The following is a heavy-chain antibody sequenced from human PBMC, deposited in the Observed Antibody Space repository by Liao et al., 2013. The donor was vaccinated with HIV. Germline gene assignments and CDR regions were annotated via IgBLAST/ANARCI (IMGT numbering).Heavy chain of an antibody. D-gene: IGHD1-26*01. J-gene: IGHJ6*03. CDR1: GASISSGGYS. Sequence: QLQLQESGSGLVKPSQTLSLTCTVSGASISSGGYSWNWIRQPPGKGLEWVGNVYHSGSTFYNSSLKSRVTISVDSDKSQFSLKLRSVTAADTAVYYCARAGWEIRGGLHYFYMDVWGKGTTVTVSS. V-gene: IGHV4-30-2*01. CDR3: ARAGWEIRGGLHYFYMDV. CDR2: VYHSGST.